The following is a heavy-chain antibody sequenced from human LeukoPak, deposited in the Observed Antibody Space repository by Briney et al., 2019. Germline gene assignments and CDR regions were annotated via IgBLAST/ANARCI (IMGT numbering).Heavy chain of an antibody. D-gene: IGHD3-10*01. CDR2: IIPILGIA. CDR1: GGTFINYA. J-gene: IGHJ4*02. V-gene: IGHV1-69*04. Sequence: SVTVSYKASGGTFINYAISWVRQAPGQGVEWMGRIIPILGIANYAQKFQGRVTITADKSTSTAYMELSSLRSEDTAVYYCARDLGGYFDYWGQGTLVTVSS. CDR3: ARDLGGYFDY.